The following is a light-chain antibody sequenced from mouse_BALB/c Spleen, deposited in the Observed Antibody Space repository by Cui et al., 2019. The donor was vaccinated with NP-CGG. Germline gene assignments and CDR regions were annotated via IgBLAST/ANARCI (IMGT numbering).Light chain of an antibody. Sequence: QAVVTQESALTTSPGETVTLTCRSSTGAVPTSNYANWVQEKPDHLFTGLIGGTKNRAPGVPARFSGSLIGDKAALTITGAQTEDEAIYFCALWYSNHWVFGGGTKLTVL. CDR3: ALWYSNHWV. J-gene: IGLJ1*01. V-gene: IGLV1*01. CDR2: GTK. CDR1: TGAVPTSNY.